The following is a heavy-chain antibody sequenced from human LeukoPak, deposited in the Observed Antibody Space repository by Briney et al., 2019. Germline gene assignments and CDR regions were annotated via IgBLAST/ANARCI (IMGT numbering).Heavy chain of an antibody. CDR3: ARAPAGQLVGGHWFDP. D-gene: IGHD6-6*01. CDR1: GYTFTSYY. J-gene: IGHJ5*02. Sequence: GASVKVSCKASGYTFTSYYMHWVRQAPGQGLEWMGIINPSGGSTSYAQKFQGRVTMTRDTSTSTVYMELSSLRSEDTAMYYCARAPAGQLVGGHWFDPWGQGTLVTVSS. V-gene: IGHV1-46*01. CDR2: INPSGGST.